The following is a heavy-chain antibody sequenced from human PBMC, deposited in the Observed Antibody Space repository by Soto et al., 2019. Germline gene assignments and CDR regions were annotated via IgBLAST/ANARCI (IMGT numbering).Heavy chain of an antibody. J-gene: IGHJ3*02. V-gene: IGHV3-73*01. CDR2: IRSKANSYAT. CDR1: GFTFSGST. Sequence: GGSLRLSCAASGFTFSGSTMHWVRQASGKGLEWVGRIRSKANSYATAYAASVKGRFTISRDDSKNTAYLQMNSLKTEDTAVYYCTRVVVFSAFDIWGQGTMVTVSS. D-gene: IGHD2-15*01. CDR3: TRVVVFSAFDI.